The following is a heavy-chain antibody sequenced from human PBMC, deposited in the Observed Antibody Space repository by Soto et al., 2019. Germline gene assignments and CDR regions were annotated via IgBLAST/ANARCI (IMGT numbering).Heavy chain of an antibody. Sequence: ASVKVSCKASGYTFTSYYMHWVRQAPGQGLEWMGIINPSGGSTSYAQKFQGRVTMTRDTSTSTVYMELSSLRSEDTAVYYCARGHSGYLIRPDFDYWGQGPLVTVSS. J-gene: IGHJ4*02. V-gene: IGHV1-46*01. D-gene: IGHD5-12*01. CDR2: INPSGGST. CDR3: ARGHSGYLIRPDFDY. CDR1: GYTFTSYY.